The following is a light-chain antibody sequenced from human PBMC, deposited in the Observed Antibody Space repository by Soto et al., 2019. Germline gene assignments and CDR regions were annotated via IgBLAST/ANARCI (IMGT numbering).Light chain of an antibody. CDR2: AAS. V-gene: IGKV1D-12*01. Sequence: DIQMTQSPSFVSASVGDRVTISCRASYGISSWLAWYQQKPGKAPKLLIHAASTLQDGVPSRFSGSGSGTDFTLTISSLQPEDFAVYYCQQTKSFPSTFGQGARLDIK. CDR3: QQTKSFPST. CDR1: YGISSW. J-gene: IGKJ5*01.